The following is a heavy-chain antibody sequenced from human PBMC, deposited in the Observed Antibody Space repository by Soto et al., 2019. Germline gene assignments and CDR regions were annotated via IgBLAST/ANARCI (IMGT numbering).Heavy chain of an antibody. CDR3: ARVRSLGMTIIHKMDP. V-gene: IGHV1-18*04. CDR1: GYTFTSFG. Sequence: ASVKVSCKASGYTFTSFGVSWVRQAPGQGLEWMGWTSTYNGNTNYAQKLQGRVTMTTDTSTRTAYMELRSLRSDDTAVYYCARVRSLGMTIIHKMDPWGQGTTVTVSS. D-gene: IGHD4-17*01. J-gene: IGHJ6*02. CDR2: TSTYNGNT.